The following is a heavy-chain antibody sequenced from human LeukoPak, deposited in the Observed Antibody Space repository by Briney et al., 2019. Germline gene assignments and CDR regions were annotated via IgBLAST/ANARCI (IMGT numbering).Heavy chain of an antibody. CDR3: ARQVRAAIDY. J-gene: IGHJ4*02. CDR1: GGSVTSGTYH. Sequence: SETLSLTCSVSGGSVTSGTYHWGWIRQPPGKGLEWIGSVYFDGSTHYNPSLKSRVTISVDTSKNQFSLKLSSVTAADTAVYYCARQVRAAIDYWGQGTLVTVSS. D-gene: IGHD2-2*01. CDR2: VYFDGST. V-gene: IGHV4-39*01.